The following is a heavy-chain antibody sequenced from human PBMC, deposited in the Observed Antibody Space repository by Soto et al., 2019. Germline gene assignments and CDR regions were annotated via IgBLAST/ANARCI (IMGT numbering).Heavy chain of an antibody. CDR1: GYTLTELS. Sequence: SVKVSCKVSGYTLTELSIHWGRHAPGKGLEWMGGFDPEDGETIYAQKFQGRVTMTEDTSTDTAYMELSSLRSEDTAVYYCATARFLEWLPKVYAFDIWGQGTMVTVSS. CDR2: FDPEDGET. D-gene: IGHD3-3*01. V-gene: IGHV1-24*01. J-gene: IGHJ3*02. CDR3: ATARFLEWLPKVYAFDI.